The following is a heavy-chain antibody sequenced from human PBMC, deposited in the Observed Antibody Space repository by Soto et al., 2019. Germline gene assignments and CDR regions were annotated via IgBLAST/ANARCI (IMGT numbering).Heavy chain of an antibody. CDR2: ISYDGSNK. D-gene: IGHD6-13*01. CDR1: GFTVSSYC. V-gene: IGHV3-30*18. CDR3: AKVATPHSSSWWYFDY. J-gene: IGHJ4*02. Sequence: XECLSLSCAASGFTVSSYCMHWVRQAPGKGLEWVAVISYDGSNKYYADSVKGRFTISRDNSKNTLYLQMNSLRAEDTAVYYCAKVATPHSSSWWYFDYWGQGTLVTVSS.